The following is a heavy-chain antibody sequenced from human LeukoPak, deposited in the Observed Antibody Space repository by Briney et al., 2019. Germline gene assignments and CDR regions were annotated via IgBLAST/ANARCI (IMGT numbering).Heavy chain of an antibody. CDR2: IYNSGST. D-gene: IGHD2-15*01. J-gene: IGHJ4*02. CDR1: GGSISSYY. V-gene: IGHV4-4*07. CDR3: ARDLGQYCSGGSCWENFDY. Sequence: PSETLSLTCTVSGGSISSYYWSWIRQPAGKGLEWIGRIYNSGSTNYNPSLKSRVAMSVDTSKNQFSLKLSSVTAADTAVYYCARDLGQYCSGGSCWENFDYWGQGTLVTVSS.